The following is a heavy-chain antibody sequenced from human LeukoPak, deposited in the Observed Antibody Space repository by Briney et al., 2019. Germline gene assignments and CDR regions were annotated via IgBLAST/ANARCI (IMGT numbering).Heavy chain of an antibody. CDR2: IYTSGST. J-gene: IGHJ4*02. Sequence: SQTLSLTCTVSGGSISSGSYYWSWIRQPAGKGLEWIGRIYTSGSTNYNPSLKSRVTISVDTSKNQFSLKLSSVTAADTAVYYCARGRDSYNWKLDYWGQGTLVTVSS. V-gene: IGHV4-61*02. D-gene: IGHD5-24*01. CDR3: ARGRDSYNWKLDY. CDR1: GGSISSGSYY.